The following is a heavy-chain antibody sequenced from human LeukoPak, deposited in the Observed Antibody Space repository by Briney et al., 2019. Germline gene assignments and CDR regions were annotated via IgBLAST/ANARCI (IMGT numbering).Heavy chain of an antibody. CDR3: ARGRGWLTNWFDP. Sequence: SVKVSCKASGGTFSSYAISWVRQAPGQGLEWMGGIIPIFGTANYAQKFQGRVTITTDESTSTAYMELSSQRSEDTAVYYCARGRGWLTNWFDPWGQGTLVTVSS. CDR2: IIPIFGTA. CDR1: GGTFSSYA. D-gene: IGHD5-24*01. J-gene: IGHJ5*02. V-gene: IGHV1-69*05.